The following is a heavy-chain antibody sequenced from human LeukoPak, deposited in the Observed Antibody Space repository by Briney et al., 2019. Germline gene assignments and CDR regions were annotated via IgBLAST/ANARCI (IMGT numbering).Heavy chain of an antibody. D-gene: IGHD3-10*01. Sequence: SETLSLTCAVYGGSFSGYYWSWIRQPPGKGLEWIGEINHSGSTNYNPSLKSRVTISVDTSKNQFSLKLSSVTAADTAVYYCARHSGSRGFDYWGQGTLVTVSS. V-gene: IGHV4-34*01. CDR2: INHSGST. CDR1: GGSFSGYY. CDR3: ARHSGSRGFDY. J-gene: IGHJ4*02.